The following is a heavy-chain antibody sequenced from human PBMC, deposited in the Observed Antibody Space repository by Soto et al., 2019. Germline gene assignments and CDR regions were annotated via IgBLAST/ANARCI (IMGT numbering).Heavy chain of an antibody. D-gene: IGHD6-13*01. CDR2: IIPILGIA. Sequence: QVQLVQSGAEVKKPGSSVKVSCKASGGTFSSYTISWVRQAPGQGLEWMGRIIPILGIANHAPKFQGRVTITAYKSTSTAYMELSSLRSEDTAVYYCASGTGIAAGFDYWGQGPLVTVSS. CDR3: ASGTGIAAGFDY. J-gene: IGHJ4*02. V-gene: IGHV1-69*02. CDR1: GGTFSSYT.